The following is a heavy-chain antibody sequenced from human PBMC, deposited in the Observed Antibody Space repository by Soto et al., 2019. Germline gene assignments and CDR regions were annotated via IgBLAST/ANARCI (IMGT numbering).Heavy chain of an antibody. Sequence: GSLRLSCAASGFTVSSNYISWVRQAPGKGLEWVSVIYSGGSTYYADSVKGRFTIFRVNSKNTLYLQMNSLRAEDTAVYYCATDRRGTERYYYYIYGMDVWCQGTTVTVSS. CDR2: IYSGGST. D-gene: IGHD1-1*01. V-gene: IGHV3-53*01. CDR1: GFTVSSNY. J-gene: IGHJ6*02. CDR3: ATDRRGTERYYYYIYGMDV.